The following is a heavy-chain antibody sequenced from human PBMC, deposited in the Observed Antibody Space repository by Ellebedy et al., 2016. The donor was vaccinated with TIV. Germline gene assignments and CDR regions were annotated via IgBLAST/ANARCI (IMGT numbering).Heavy chain of an antibody. CDR2: IYSGGTT. V-gene: IGHV3-66*01. J-gene: IGHJ1*01. CDR1: GFTVSSNY. D-gene: IGHD3-9*01. Sequence: ESLKISCAASGFTVSSNYMSWVRQAPGKGLECVSVIYSGGTTYYADSVKGRFTISRDNSKNTLYLQMNSLRAEDTAVYYCAREVVIYDILTGYYSRYFQHWGQGTLVTVSS. CDR3: AREVVIYDILTGYYSRYFQH.